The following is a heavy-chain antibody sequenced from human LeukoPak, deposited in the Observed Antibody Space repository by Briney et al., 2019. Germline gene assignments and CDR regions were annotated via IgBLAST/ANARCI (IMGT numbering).Heavy chain of an antibody. D-gene: IGHD4/OR15-4a*01. V-gene: IGHV3-53*01. Sequence: GGSLRLSCTVSGFAVSSNSMSWVRQAPGKGLEWVSFIYSDNTHYSDSVKGRFTISRDNSKNTLYLQMNSLRAEDPAVYYCARRAGAYSHPYDYWGQGTLVTVSS. J-gene: IGHJ4*02. CDR3: ARRAGAYSHPYDY. CDR2: IYSDNT. CDR1: GFAVSSNS.